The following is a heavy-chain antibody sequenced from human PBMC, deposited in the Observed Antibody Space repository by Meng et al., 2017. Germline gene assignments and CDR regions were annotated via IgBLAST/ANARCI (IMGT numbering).Heavy chain of an antibody. Sequence: ELQLVESRGGLVQPGGSLRLSCAASGFTFNNYWMHWVRQVPGKGLVWVSRISGDGSITNYADSVKGRFTISRDNAKNTLYLQMNSLRPEDTAVYYCLDEAPRSDYWGQGSLVTVSS. D-gene: IGHD1-1*01. V-gene: IGHV3-74*01. CDR3: LDEAPRSDY. J-gene: IGHJ4*02. CDR2: ISGDGSIT. CDR1: GFTFNNYW.